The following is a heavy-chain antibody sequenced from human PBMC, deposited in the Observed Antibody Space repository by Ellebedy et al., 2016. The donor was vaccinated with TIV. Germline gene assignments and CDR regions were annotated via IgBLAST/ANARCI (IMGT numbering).Heavy chain of an antibody. CDR1: GYTFTSYD. CDR2: MNPNSGTT. Sequence: AASVKVSCKASGYTFTSYDINWLRQATGQGLEWMGWMNPNSGTTGYAQKFQGRVTMTRNTSISTAYMELSSLRSEDTAVYYCARGLRVAESGTYYGLDAFDIWGQGTMVTVSS. J-gene: IGHJ3*02. CDR3: ARGLRVAESGTYYGLDAFDI. D-gene: IGHD1-26*01. V-gene: IGHV1-8*01.